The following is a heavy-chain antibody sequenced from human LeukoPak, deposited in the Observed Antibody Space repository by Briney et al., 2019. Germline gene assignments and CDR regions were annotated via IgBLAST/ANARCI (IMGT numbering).Heavy chain of an antibody. V-gene: IGHV3-11*04. CDR2: ISSSGSIT. D-gene: IGHD2-15*01. Sequence: PGGSLRLSCAASGFTFSDYYMSWIRQAPGKGLEWVSYISSSGSITYYADSVKGRFTISRDNAANSLYLQVNSLRAEDSAVYYCASTFPYCTSGTCALGGQGTLVTVSS. CDR1: GFTFSDYY. J-gene: IGHJ4*02. CDR3: ASTFPYCTSGTCAL.